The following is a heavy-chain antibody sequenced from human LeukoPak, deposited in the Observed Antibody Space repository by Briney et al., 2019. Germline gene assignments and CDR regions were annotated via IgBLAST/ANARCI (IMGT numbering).Heavy chain of an antibody. D-gene: IGHD3-22*01. V-gene: IGHV3-21*01. CDR2: ISSSSSYI. Sequence: GGSLRLSWAASGFTFSSYSMSWVRQAPGKGLEWVSSISSSSSYIYYADSVKGRFTISRDNAKNSLYLQMNSLRAEDTAVYYCARDHYYYDSSGYYHWGQGTLVTVSS. J-gene: IGHJ5*02. CDR1: GFTFSSYS. CDR3: ARDHYYYDSSGYYH.